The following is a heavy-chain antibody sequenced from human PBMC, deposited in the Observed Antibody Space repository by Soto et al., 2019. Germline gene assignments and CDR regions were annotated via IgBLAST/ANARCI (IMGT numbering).Heavy chain of an antibody. CDR3: AREMEVGPHLYYFPY. V-gene: IGHV3-11*06. CDR2: ISVSSTYT. J-gene: IGHJ4*02. CDR1: GFTFTDYY. Sequence: GGSVRLSCAASGFTFTDYYISWLRQAPGKGLEWLAYISVSSTYTNYADSVKGRFTISRDNTKKSVYMEMNNLRAEDTAVYYCAREMEVGPHLYYFPYWGQGPLVTVST. D-gene: IGHD1-26*01.